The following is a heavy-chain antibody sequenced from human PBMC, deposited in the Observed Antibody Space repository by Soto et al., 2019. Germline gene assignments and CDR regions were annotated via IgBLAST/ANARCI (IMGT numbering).Heavy chain of an antibody. CDR3: ARLTDFTGDAFDI. Sequence: EVQLVESGGGLVKPGGSLRLSCADSGFTFSSYSMNWVRQAPGKGLEWVSSIISSSSYIYYAVSVKGRFTISRDNAKNSLYLQLNSLRAEDTAVYYCARLTDFTGDAFDIWGQGTMVTVSS. J-gene: IGHJ3*02. CDR2: IISSSSYI. V-gene: IGHV3-21*01. CDR1: GFTFSSYS. D-gene: IGHD3-3*01.